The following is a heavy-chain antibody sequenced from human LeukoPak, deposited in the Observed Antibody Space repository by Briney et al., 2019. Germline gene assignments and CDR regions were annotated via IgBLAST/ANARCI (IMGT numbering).Heavy chain of an antibody. V-gene: IGHV3-23*01. Sequence: PGGSLRLSCAASGFTFSSYGMSWVRQAPGKGREWVSAISGSGGSTYYADSVKGRFTISRDNSKNTLYLQMNSLRAEDTAVYYCARDGYLYYYYYMDVWGKGTTVTVSS. D-gene: IGHD6-13*01. CDR1: GFTFSSYG. CDR2: ISGSGGST. CDR3: ARDGYLYYYYYMDV. J-gene: IGHJ6*03.